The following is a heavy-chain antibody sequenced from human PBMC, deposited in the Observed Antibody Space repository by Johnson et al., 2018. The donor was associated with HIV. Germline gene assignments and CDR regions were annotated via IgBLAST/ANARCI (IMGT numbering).Heavy chain of an antibody. CDR1: GFTSDDYA. CDR2: ITCDGDST. J-gene: IGHJ3*02. Sequence: VQLVESGGGVVQPGRSPRLSCAASGFTSDDYAMQWVRQALGKGLEWVSLITCDGDSTYYADSAKGRFTIASYISKNSLYLQMNSLRAEDTAWYYCAKDIWAYCGGDCSPGSAFDIWGQGTMVTVSS. CDR3: AKDIWAYCGGDCSPGSAFDI. V-gene: IGHV3-43D*03. D-gene: IGHD2-21*01.